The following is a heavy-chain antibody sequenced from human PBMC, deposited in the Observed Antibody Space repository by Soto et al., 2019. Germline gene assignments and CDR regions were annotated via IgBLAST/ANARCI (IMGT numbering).Heavy chain of an antibody. J-gene: IGHJ3*02. Sequence: EVQLVESGGGLVQPGGSLRLSCAASGFTFSSYWMSWVRQAPGKGLEWVANIKQDGSEKYYVDSVKGRFTISRDNAKNSLYLQMNSLRAEDTAVYYCSSGPHPHDAFDIWGQGTMVTVSS. V-gene: IGHV3-7*03. CDR3: SSGPHPHDAFDI. CDR1: GFTFSSYW. CDR2: IKQDGSEK. D-gene: IGHD6-19*01.